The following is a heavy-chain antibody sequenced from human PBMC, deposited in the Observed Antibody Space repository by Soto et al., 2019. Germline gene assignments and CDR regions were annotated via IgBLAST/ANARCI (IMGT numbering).Heavy chain of an antibody. J-gene: IGHJ3*02. Sequence: SETLSLTCTVSGGSISSDIHYWGWIRQPPGKGLEWIGTIYYSGNTYYNPSLRSRVTISMDTSTNQFSLRLTSVTAADTAVYYCSRHTDCGSGSSCLGSDNMATDASDIWGQGTMVTVSS. V-gene: IGHV4-39*01. CDR2: IYYSGNT. CDR1: GGSISSDIHY. CDR3: SRHTDCGSGSSCLGSDNMATDASDI. D-gene: IGHD3-10*01.